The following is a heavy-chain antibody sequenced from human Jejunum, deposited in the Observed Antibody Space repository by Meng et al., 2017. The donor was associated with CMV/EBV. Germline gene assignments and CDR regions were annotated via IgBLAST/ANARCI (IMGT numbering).Heavy chain of an antibody. CDR1: GFTFSSNW. Sequence: LGASGGCLVQPGGSRILSCAASGFTFSSNWMHWVRQAPGKGLVWVSRINGDGSTTNYADSVKGRFTISRDIAKNILYLQMNSLRADDTALYYCARAGGYYDTSGLDYWGQGTLVTVSS. CDR3: ARAGGYYDTSGLDY. J-gene: IGHJ4*02. V-gene: IGHV3-74*01. CDR2: INGDGSTT. D-gene: IGHD3-22*01.